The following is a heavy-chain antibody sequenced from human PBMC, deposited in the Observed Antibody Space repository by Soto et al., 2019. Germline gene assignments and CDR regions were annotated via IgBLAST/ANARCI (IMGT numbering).Heavy chain of an antibody. D-gene: IGHD4-17*01. CDR1: GFTFSSYA. J-gene: IGHJ2*01. V-gene: IGHV3-30-3*01. CDR3: ARRLASNLPYGDWWYFDL. Sequence: QVQLVESGGGVVKPGRSLRLSCAASGFTFSSYAMHWVRQAPGKGLEWVAVISYDGSNKYYADSVKGRFTISRDNSKNTLYRHMNSLRAEDTAVYYCARRLASNLPYGDWWYFDLWGRGTLVTVSS. CDR2: ISYDGSNK.